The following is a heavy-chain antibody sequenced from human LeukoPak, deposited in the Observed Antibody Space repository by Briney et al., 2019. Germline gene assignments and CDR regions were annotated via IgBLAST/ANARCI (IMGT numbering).Heavy chain of an antibody. V-gene: IGHV4-34*01. Sequence: SETLSLTCAVSGGSFSGYYWSWIRQPPEMGLEWIGEINHSGSTNYNPSLKSRVTISVDTSKNQFSLNLSSVTAADTAVYYCARGRVDLEMATITDAFDIWGQGTMVTVSS. CDR1: GGSFSGYY. J-gene: IGHJ3*02. D-gene: IGHD5-24*01. CDR3: ARGRVDLEMATITDAFDI. CDR2: INHSGST.